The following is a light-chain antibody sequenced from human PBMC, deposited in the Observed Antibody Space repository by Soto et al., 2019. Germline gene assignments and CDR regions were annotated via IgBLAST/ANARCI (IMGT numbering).Light chain of an antibody. J-gene: IGKJ5*01. CDR1: QTISSW. V-gene: IGKV1-5*03. CDR2: KAS. CDR3: QQYNNWPPIT. Sequence: SVGDRVTITCRASQTISSWLAWYQQKPGKAPKLLIYKASTLKSGIPARFSGSGSGTEFTLTISSLQSEDFAVYFCQQYNNWPPITFGQGTRLEIK.